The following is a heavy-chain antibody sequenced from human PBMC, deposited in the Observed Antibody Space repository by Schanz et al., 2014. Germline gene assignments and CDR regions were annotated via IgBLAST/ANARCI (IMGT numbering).Heavy chain of an antibody. J-gene: IGHJ6*02. D-gene: IGHD1-26*01. Sequence: QVQLVESGGGVVQPGRSLRLSCAASGFTFSSYGMHWVRQAPGKGLEWVAVISYHGSEKYYADSVKGRFTISRDNAKNSLYLQMNSLRAEDTAVYYCVKDLQRELLRDDHYYGMDVWGQGTTVTVSS. CDR2: ISYHGSEK. V-gene: IGHV3-33*03. CDR3: VKDLQRELLRDDHYYGMDV. CDR1: GFTFSSYG.